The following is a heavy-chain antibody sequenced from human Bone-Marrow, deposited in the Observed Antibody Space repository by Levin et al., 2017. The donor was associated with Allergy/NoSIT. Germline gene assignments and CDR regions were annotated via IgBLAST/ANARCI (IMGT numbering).Heavy chain of an antibody. CDR3: ARDRDYYDSSGYDIVYYGMDV. CDR1: GASISSNDYY. Sequence: LRLSCTVSGASISSNDYYWSWIRQPPGKGLEWIGYIYSSGNTHYNPSLKSRVTMSLDASKNQISLKLNSVTAADTAVYYCARDRDYYDSSGYDIVYYGMDVWGQGTTVTVSS. CDR2: IYSSGNT. J-gene: IGHJ6*02. V-gene: IGHV4-30-4*01. D-gene: IGHD3-22*01.